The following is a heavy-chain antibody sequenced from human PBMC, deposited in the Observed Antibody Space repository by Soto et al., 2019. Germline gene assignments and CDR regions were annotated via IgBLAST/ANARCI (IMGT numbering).Heavy chain of an antibody. CDR3: ARVPSP. CDR2: IYHSGST. CDR1: GGSISSGGYS. Sequence: QLQLQESGSGLVKPSQTLSLTCAVSGGSISSGGYSWSWIRQPPGKGLEWIGYIYHSGSTYYTPSPXSXXTISEDRSKTQSSLKLSSVTAADTAVYYCARVPSPWGQGTLVTVSS. V-gene: IGHV4-30-2*01. J-gene: IGHJ5*02.